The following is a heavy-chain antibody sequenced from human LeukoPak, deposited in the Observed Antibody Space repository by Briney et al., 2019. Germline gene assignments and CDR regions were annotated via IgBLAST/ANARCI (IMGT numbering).Heavy chain of an antibody. CDR1: GGTFSSYA. D-gene: IGHD4-17*01. Sequence: ASVKVSCKASGGTFSSYAISWVRQAPGQGLEWMGRIIPILGIANYAQKFQGRVTITADKSTSTAYMELSSLRSEDTAVYYCARDRATTVTKSFAFDIWGQGTMVTVSS. V-gene: IGHV1-69*04. CDR2: IIPILGIA. J-gene: IGHJ3*02. CDR3: ARDRATTVTKSFAFDI.